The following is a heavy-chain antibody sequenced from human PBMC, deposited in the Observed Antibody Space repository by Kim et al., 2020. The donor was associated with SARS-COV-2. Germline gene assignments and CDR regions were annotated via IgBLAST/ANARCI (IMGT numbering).Heavy chain of an antibody. J-gene: IGHJ4*02. CDR3: ARAGYSSGWYGYCVFDY. D-gene: IGHD6-19*01. V-gene: IGHV3-11*05. Sequence: VKGRITISRDNAKNSLYLQMNSLSAEDTAVYYCARAGYSSGWYGYCVFDYWGQGTLVTVSS.